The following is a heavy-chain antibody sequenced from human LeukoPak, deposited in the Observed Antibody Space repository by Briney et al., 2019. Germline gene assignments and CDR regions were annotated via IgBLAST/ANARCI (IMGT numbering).Heavy chain of an antibody. J-gene: IGHJ4*02. D-gene: IGHD5-18*01. Sequence: SETLSLTCTVSGGSISIGNYYWSWIRQPAGKGLEWIGRIYTSGSTNYNPSLKSRVTISIDTSKNQFSLRLTSVAAADTAVYYCARSGYHDGYSYGLFDYWGQGTLVTVSS. V-gene: IGHV4-61*02. CDR3: ARSGYHDGYSYGLFDY. CDR1: GGSISIGNYY. CDR2: IYTSGST.